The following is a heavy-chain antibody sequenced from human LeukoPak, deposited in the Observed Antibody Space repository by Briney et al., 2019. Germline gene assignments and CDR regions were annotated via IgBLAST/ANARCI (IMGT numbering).Heavy chain of an antibody. CDR2: IKHAGSEE. D-gene: IGHD5-12*01. Sequence: GGSLRLSCTASGFTFSTYWMSWVRQVPGKGLEWVANIKHAGSEEYYVDSVKGRFTISRDNAKTSLYLQMNSLRAEDTAVYFCARIKQLRLPATFDYWGQGTLVTVSS. CDR3: ARIKQLRLPATFDY. V-gene: IGHV3-7*01. J-gene: IGHJ4*02. CDR1: GFTFSTYW.